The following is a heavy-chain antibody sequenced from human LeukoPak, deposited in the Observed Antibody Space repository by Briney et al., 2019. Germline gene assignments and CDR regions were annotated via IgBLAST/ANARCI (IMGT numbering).Heavy chain of an antibody. V-gene: IGHV1-69*01. J-gene: IGHJ4*02. CDR2: IIPIFGTA. D-gene: IGHD3-10*01. CDR1: GGTFSSYA. Sequence: GSSVKVSCKASGGTFSSYAISWVRQAPGQGLEWMGGIIPIFGTANYAQKFQGRVTITADESTSTAYMELSSLRSEDTAVYYCARWGQYYGSGSYYEYYFDYWGQGTLVTVSS. CDR3: ARWGQYYGSGSYYEYYFDY.